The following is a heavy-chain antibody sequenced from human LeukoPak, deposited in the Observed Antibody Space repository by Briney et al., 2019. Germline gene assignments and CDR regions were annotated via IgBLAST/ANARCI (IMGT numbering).Heavy chain of an antibody. CDR2: ISFDGTNK. J-gene: IGHJ4*02. CDR3: ARDMYDNGWSSFDY. D-gene: IGHD3-10*01. Sequence: PGGSLRLPCAASGFTFSNYAMHWVRQAPGKGLEWVAVISFDGTNKYYANSVQGRFTISRDNSKNTLYLQMNSLRAEDTALYYCARDMYDNGWSSFDYWGQGTLVTVSS. V-gene: IGHV3-30-3*01. CDR1: GFTFSNYA.